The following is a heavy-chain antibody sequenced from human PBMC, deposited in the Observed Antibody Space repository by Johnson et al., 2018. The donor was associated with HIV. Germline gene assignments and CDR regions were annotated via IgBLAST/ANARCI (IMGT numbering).Heavy chain of an antibody. V-gene: IGHV3-9*01. D-gene: IGHD6-13*01. CDR2: ISWNSGCI. CDR1: GFTFDDYA. CDR3: AKDKAAAGPEAFDI. Sequence: QLVESVGGLVQPGRSLRLSCAASGFTFDDYAMHWVRQAPGKGLEWVSSISWNSGCIGYADSVKGRFTISRDNAKNSLYLQMNSLRAEDTALYYCAKDKAAAGPEAFDIWGQGTMVTVSS. J-gene: IGHJ3*02.